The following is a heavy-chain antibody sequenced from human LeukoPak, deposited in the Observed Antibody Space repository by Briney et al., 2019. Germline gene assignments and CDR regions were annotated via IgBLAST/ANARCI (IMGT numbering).Heavy chain of an antibody. V-gene: IGHV3-21*04. J-gene: IGHJ2*01. CDR2: ISSSSSYM. D-gene: IGHD4-17*01. CDR3: ASPAVRGALWWYFDL. CDR1: GFTFSDYS. Sequence: GGSLRLSCAASGFTFSDYSMNWVRQAPGKGLEWVSSISSSSSYMKYAESVRGRFTISRDNAKNSLYLQMNSLRAEDTAVYYCASPAVRGALWWYFDLWGRGTLVTVSS.